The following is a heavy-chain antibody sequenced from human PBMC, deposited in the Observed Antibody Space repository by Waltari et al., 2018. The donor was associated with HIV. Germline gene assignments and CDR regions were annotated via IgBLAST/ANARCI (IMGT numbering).Heavy chain of an antibody. CDR3: ASSYTYSVWGAFDT. V-gene: IGHV4-39*02. CDR1: GGSITSSSNF. CDR2: IYHDGST. D-gene: IGHD6-19*01. Sequence: QMQLQESGPRLVKPSETLSLTCTVSGGSITSSSNFWGWIRQPPEKGLEWIGSIYHDGSTHYDPSLKESSLKSRVTISLDTSKNLFSLELTSVTATDTAIYYCASSYTYSVWGAFDTWGQGTMVTVSS. J-gene: IGHJ3*02.